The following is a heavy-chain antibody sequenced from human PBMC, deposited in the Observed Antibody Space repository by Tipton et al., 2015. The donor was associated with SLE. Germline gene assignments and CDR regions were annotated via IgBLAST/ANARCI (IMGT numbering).Heavy chain of an antibody. Sequence: TLSLTCSVSGYSISDGYYWGWIRQPPGKGLEWIGRIYYSGSSYYNPSLKSRVTISVDTSKNQFSLKLSSVTAADTAMYYCVRERKYVVRFRELVAPDLWGQGTAITVSS. D-gene: IGHD1-26*01. V-gene: IGHV4-38-2*02. J-gene: IGHJ3*01. CDR3: VRERKYVVRFRELVAPDL. CDR1: GYSISDGYY. CDR2: IYYSGSS.